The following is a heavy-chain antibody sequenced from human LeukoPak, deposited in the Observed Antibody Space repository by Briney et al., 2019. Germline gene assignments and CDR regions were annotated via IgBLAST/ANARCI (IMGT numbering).Heavy chain of an antibody. D-gene: IGHD5-12*01. J-gene: IGHJ4*02. CDR3: ARAGIVATNYDY. CDR2: IYYSGST. Sequence: SETLSLTCTVSGGSISSYYWSWIRQPPGKGLEWIGYIYYSGSTNYNPSLKSRVTISVDTSKNQFSLKLSSVTAADTAVYYCARAGIVATNYDYWGQGTLVTVSP. V-gene: IGHV4-59*01. CDR1: GGSISSYY.